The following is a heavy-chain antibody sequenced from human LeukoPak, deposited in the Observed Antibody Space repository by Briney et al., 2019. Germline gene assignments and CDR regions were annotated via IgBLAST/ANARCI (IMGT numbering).Heavy chain of an antibody. CDR3: AWLTSGQFDY. V-gene: IGHV4-39*01. CDR1: GGSISRSSYY. D-gene: IGHD3-10*01. Sequence: SETLSLTCTVSGGSISRSSYYWGWIRQPPGKGLEWIATIYYSGSTYYNPSLKSRVTISADTSKNQFSLKLSSVTAADTAVYYCAWLTSGQFDYWGQGTLVTVSS. J-gene: IGHJ4*02. CDR2: IYYSGST.